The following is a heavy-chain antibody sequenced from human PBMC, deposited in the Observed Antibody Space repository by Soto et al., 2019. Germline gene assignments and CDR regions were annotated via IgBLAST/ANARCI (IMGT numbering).Heavy chain of an antibody. CDR2: INHSGST. CDR1: GGSFSGYY. V-gene: IGHV4-34*01. D-gene: IGHD6-19*01. Sequence: QVHLQLWGAGLLKPSETLSLTCAVYGGSFSGYYWSWIRQPPGKGLEWIGEINHSGSTNYTPSLKSRATMSVDTSKNQFSLRLSSVTAAETAVYYCARGPYSSGPYHYWGQGTLVTVSS. J-gene: IGHJ4*02. CDR3: ARGPYSSGPYHY.